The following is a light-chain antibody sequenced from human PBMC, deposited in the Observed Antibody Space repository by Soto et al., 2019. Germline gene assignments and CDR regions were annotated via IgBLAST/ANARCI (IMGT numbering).Light chain of an antibody. CDR2: GAS. J-gene: IGKJ1*01. Sequence: EIVMTQSPDTLYVSPGEGATLSCRASQSVSSYLAWYQQKPGQAPRLLIYGASTRATGIPARFSGSGSGTEFTLTISSLQSEDFAVYYCQQYNNWPRTFGQGTKVDI. CDR3: QQYNNWPRT. CDR1: QSVSSY. V-gene: IGKV3-15*01.